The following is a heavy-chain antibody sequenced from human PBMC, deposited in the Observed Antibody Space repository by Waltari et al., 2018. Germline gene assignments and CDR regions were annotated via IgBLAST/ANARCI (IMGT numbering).Heavy chain of an antibody. J-gene: IGHJ4*02. CDR3: AREPGNYFDY. Sequence: QVQLQESGPGLVKPSETLSLTCTVSGGSISSHYWSWIRQPPGKGLEWIGYIYYSGSTNYNRSLKSRVTISVDTSKNQCSLKLSSVTTADTAVYYCAREPGNYFDYWGQGTLVTVSS. CDR1: GGSISSHY. V-gene: IGHV4-59*11. CDR2: IYYSGST.